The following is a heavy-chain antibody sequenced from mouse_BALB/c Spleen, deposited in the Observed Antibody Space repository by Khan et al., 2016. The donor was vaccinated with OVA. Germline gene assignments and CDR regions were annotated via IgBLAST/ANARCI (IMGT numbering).Heavy chain of an antibody. CDR3: ARGGAAQATGDYLDY. V-gene: IGHV1-63*02. CDR1: GYTFTHYW. J-gene: IGHJ2*02. D-gene: IGHD3-2*02. CDR2: TYPGGGYT. Sequence: QIQLVQSGTEVVRPGPSVKMSCKAAGYTFTHYWIGWVKQRPGHGLEWIGDTYPGGGYTNYNEKFKGKATLTADTSSSTAYMQLSGLTSEDSDIYYCARGGAAQATGDYLDYWGQGTSLIVAS.